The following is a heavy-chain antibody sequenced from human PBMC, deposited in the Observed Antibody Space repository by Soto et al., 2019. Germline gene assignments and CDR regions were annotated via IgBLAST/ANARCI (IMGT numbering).Heavy chain of an antibody. CDR1: GFTFSSYG. J-gene: IGHJ3*02. CDR3: ARDTKDIVVVVAATGLDAFDI. Sequence: ESGGGVVQPGRSLRLSCAASGFTFSSYGMHWVRQAPGKGLEWVAVIWYDGSNKYYADSVKGRFTISRDNSKNTLYLQMNSLRAEDTAVYYCARDTKDIVVVVAATGLDAFDIWGQGTMVTVSS. V-gene: IGHV3-33*01. D-gene: IGHD2-15*01. CDR2: IWYDGSNK.